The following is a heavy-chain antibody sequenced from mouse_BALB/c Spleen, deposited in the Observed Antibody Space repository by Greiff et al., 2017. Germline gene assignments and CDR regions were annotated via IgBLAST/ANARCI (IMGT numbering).Heavy chain of an antibody. D-gene: IGHD2-4*01. J-gene: IGHJ4*01. V-gene: IGHV3-2*02. Sequence: EVQLQQSGPGLVKPSQSLSLTCTVTGYSITSDYAWNWIRQFPGNKLEWMGYISYSGSTSYNPSLKSRISITRDTSKNQFFLQLNSVTTEDTATYYCARRVYDYDGYYAMDYWGQGTSVTVSS. CDR2: ISYSGST. CDR1: GYSITSDYA. CDR3: ARRVYDYDGYYAMDY.